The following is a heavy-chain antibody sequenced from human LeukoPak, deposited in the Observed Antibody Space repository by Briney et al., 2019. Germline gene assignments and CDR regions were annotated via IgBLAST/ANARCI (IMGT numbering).Heavy chain of an antibody. J-gene: IGHJ4*02. V-gene: IGHV4-61*02. CDR2: IYTSGST. D-gene: IGHD6-13*01. CDR1: GGSISSGSYY. CDR3: ARTYSSSSAPFY. Sequence: PSETLSLTCTVSGGSISSGSYYWSWIRQPAGKGLEWIGRIYTSGSTNYNPSLKSRVTISVDTSKNQFSLKLSSVTAADTAVYYCARTYSSSSAPFYWGQGTLVTVSS.